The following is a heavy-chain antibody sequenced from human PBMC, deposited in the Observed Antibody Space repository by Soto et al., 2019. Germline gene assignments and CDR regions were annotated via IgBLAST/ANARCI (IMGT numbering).Heavy chain of an antibody. J-gene: IGHJ6*02. CDR3: AAGGQDYDIPWRGPGYYYYGMDV. CDR2: IYSGGST. CDR1: GFTVSSNY. Sequence: GGSLRLSCAASGFTVSSNYMSWVRQAPGKGLEWVSVIYSGGSTYYADSVKGRFTISRDNSKNTLYLQMNSLRAEDTAVYYCAAGGQDYDIPWRGPGYYYYGMDVWGQGTTVTVSS. V-gene: IGHV3-66*01. D-gene: IGHD3-9*01.